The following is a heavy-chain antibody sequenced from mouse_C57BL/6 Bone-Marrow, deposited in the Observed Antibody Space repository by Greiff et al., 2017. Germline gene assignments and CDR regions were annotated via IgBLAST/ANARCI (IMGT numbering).Heavy chain of an antibody. V-gene: IGHV1-69*01. CDR3: ASGDDGYSYWYCDV. D-gene: IGHD2-3*01. Sequence: QVQLKQPGAELVMPGASVKLSCKASGYTFTSYWMHWVKQRPGQGLEWIGEIDPSDSYTNYNQQFKGKSTLTVDKSSSTAYMQLSSLTSSDSAVYYCASGDDGYSYWYCDVWGTGTTVTVSS. CDR1: GYTFTSYW. J-gene: IGHJ1*03. CDR2: IDPSDSYT.